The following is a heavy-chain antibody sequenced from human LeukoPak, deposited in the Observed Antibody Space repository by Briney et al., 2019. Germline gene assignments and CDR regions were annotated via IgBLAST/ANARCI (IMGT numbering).Heavy chain of an antibody. CDR3: AKGDYGQWLVLSLFDY. CDR1: GFTFDDYA. V-gene: IGHV3-43*02. J-gene: IGHJ4*02. Sequence: GGSLRLSCAASGFTFDDYAMQWVRQAPGKGLEWVSLISGDGGSTYYADSVKGRFTISRDNSKNSLYLQMNSLRAEDTAVYYCAKGDYGQWLVLSLFDYWGQGTLVTVSS. CDR2: ISGDGGST. D-gene: IGHD6-19*01.